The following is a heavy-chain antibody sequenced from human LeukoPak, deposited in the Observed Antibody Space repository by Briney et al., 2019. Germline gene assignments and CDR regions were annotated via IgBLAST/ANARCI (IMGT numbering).Heavy chain of an antibody. Sequence: LQTLYPSCTVSRGSPNEYSWSWIWQPPRKGHECVGYIYSSGSTNYNPSLKSRVTISLDTSKNQFSLKMTSVTAADTAVYYCARHSDNDACGEHFDIWGQGTMVTVSS. CDR3: ARHSDNDACGEHFDI. J-gene: IGHJ3*02. CDR2: IYSSGST. CDR1: RGSPNEYS. D-gene: IGHD2-21*01. V-gene: IGHV4-59*08.